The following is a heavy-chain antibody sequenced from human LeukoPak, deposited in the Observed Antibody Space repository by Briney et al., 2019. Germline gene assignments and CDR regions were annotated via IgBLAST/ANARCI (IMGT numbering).Heavy chain of an antibody. V-gene: IGHV3-48*04. CDR1: GFIFNSYS. CDR2: ISSRGDAI. CDR3: ARSPSAFDP. Sequence: HPGGSLRLSCAASGFIFNSYSMNWVRQAPGKGLESVSSISSRGDAIDYADSVKGRFTISRDNAKNSLYLQMNSLRAEDTAVYYCARSPSAFDPWGQGALVTVSS. J-gene: IGHJ5*02.